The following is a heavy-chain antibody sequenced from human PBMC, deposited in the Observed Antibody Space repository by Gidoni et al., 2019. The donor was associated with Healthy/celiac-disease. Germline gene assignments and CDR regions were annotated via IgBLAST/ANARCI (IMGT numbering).Heavy chain of an antibody. Sequence: GLEWVSYISSSSSTIYYADSVKGRFTISRDNAKNSLYLQMNSLRAEDTAVYYCARGWWWTVVTPAVSGYFDYWGQGTLVTVSS. CDR2: ISSSSSTI. V-gene: IGHV3-48*01. D-gene: IGHD2-21*01. CDR3: ARGWWWTVVTPAVSGYFDY. J-gene: IGHJ4*02.